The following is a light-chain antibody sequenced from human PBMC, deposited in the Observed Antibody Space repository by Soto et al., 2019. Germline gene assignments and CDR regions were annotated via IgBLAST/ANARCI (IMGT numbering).Light chain of an antibody. CDR1: SSDVGAYNF. CDR2: NVY. V-gene: IGLV2-14*03. CDR3: SAYTVSPTYV. Sequence: QSALTQPASVSGSPGQSITISCTGTSSDVGAYNFVSWHQQHPGKAPKLMIYNVYDRPSGISYRFSGSKSGNTASLTISGLQGEVEADYYCSAYTVSPTYVFGTGTKVAGL. J-gene: IGLJ1*01.